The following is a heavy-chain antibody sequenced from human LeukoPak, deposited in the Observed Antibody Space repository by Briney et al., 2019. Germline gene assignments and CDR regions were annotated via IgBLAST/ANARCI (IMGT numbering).Heavy chain of an antibody. CDR2: ISAYNGNT. CDR3: ARDWRFVVNMGVSFDY. V-gene: IGHV1-18*01. D-gene: IGHD2-21*01. CDR1: GYTFTSYG. J-gene: IGHJ4*02. Sequence: ASVKVSCKASGYTFTSYGISWVRQAPGQGLEWMGWISAYNGNTNYAQKLQGRVTMTTDTSTSTAYMELRSLRSDDTAVYYCARDWRFVVNMGVSFDYWGQGTLVTVSS.